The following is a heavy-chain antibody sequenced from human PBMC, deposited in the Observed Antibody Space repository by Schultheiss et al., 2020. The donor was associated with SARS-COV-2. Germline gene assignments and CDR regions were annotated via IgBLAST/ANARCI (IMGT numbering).Heavy chain of an antibody. J-gene: IGHJ6*02. D-gene: IGHD4-17*01. CDR2: INHSGST. V-gene: IGHV4-34*01. CDR1: GGSISSYY. Sequence: SETLSLTCTVSGGSISSYYWGWIRQPPGKGLEWIGEINHSGSTNYNPSLKSRVTISVDTSKNQFSLKLSSVTAADTAVYYCARDHGDYENYYYGMDVWGQGTTVTVSS. CDR3: ARDHGDYENYYYGMDV.